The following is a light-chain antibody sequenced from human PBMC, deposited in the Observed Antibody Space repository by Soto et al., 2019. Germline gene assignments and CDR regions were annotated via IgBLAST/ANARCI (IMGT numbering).Light chain of an antibody. Sequence: DIQMTQSPSTLSVSVGDRVTITCRASESINGWLAWYQQKPGKAPKILIYDASKLERGVPSRLSGSGSGAEFTLTISSLQPDDLATYYCQQYSSYPPTFGGGTKVDSK. J-gene: IGKJ4*01. CDR2: DAS. CDR1: ESINGW. V-gene: IGKV1-5*01. CDR3: QQYSSYPPT.